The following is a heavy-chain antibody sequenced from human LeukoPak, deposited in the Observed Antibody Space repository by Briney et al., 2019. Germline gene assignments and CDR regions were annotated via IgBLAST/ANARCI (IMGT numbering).Heavy chain of an antibody. Sequence: PGGSLRLSCAASGFTFSSYGMHWVRQAPGKGLEWVAVISYDGSIKYYADSVKGRFTISRDNSKNTLYLQMNSLRAEDTAVYYCAKDRDYSSSWRDYYYGMDVWGQGTTVTVSS. CDR2: ISYDGSIK. CDR3: AKDRDYSSSWRDYYYGMDV. D-gene: IGHD6-13*01. J-gene: IGHJ6*02. V-gene: IGHV3-30*18. CDR1: GFTFSSYG.